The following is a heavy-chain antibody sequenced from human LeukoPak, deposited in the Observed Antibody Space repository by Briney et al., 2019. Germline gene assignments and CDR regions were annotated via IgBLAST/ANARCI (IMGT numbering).Heavy chain of an antibody. Sequence: PSETLSLICSVSGGSISSSSYYWGWIRQPPGKGLEWIGSIYYSGSTYYNPSLKSRVTISVDTSKNQFSLKLSSVTAADTAVYYCAGVRGVLYYFDYWGQGTLVTVSS. CDR2: IYYSGST. CDR1: GGSISSSSYY. CDR3: AGVRGVLYYFDY. J-gene: IGHJ4*02. V-gene: IGHV4-39*07. D-gene: IGHD3-10*01.